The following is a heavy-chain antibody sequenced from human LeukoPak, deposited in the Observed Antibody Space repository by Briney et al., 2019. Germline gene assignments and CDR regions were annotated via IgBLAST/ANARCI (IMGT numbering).Heavy chain of an antibody. CDR3: ARASGLRVPMSPCFDP. V-gene: IGHV4-30-4*08. CDR1: GGSISSGGYY. J-gene: IGHJ5*02. CDR2: IYYSGST. D-gene: IGHD5-12*01. Sequence: SETLSLTCTVSGGSISSGGYYWSWIRQHPGKGLEWIGYIYYSGSTYYNPSLKSRVTISVDTSKNQFSLKLSSVTAADTAVYYCARASGLRVPMSPCFDPWGQGTLVTVSS.